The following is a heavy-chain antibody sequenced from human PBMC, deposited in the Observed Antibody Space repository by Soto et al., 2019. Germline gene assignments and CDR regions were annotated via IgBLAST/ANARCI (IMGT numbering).Heavy chain of an antibody. CDR3: ARDPATVATPIPQYYFDY. D-gene: IGHD4-17*01. Sequence: QVQLVQSGAEVKKPGASVKVSCKASGYTFTGYYMHWVRQAPGQGLEWMGWINPNSGGTNYAQKFQGWVTMTRDTSISTAYMELSRLRSDDTAVYYCARDPATVATPIPQYYFDYWGQGTLVTVSS. V-gene: IGHV1-2*04. J-gene: IGHJ4*02. CDR1: GYTFTGYY. CDR2: INPNSGGT.